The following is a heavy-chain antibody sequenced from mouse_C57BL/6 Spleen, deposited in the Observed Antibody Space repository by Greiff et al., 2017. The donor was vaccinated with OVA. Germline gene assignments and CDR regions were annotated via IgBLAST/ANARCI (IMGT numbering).Heavy chain of an antibody. CDR1: GYTFTSYW. CDR3: ARKEYYYGSSFSYWYFDV. D-gene: IGHD1-1*01. CDR2: IYPSDSET. J-gene: IGHJ1*03. Sequence: QVQLQQPGAELVRPGSSVKLSCKASGYTFTSYWMDWVKQRPGQGLEWIGNIYPSDSETHYNQKFKDKATLTVDKSSSTAYMQLSSLTSEDSAVYYCARKEYYYGSSFSYWYFDVWGTGTTVTVSS. V-gene: IGHV1-61*01.